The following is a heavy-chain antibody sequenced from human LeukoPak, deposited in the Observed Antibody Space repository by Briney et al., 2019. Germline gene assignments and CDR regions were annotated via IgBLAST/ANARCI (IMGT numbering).Heavy chain of an antibody. CDR1: GGTFSSYA. D-gene: IGHD6-13*01. Sequence: SVKVSCKASGGTFSSYAISWVRQAPGQGLEWMGGIIPIFGTANYAQKFQGRVTITADKSTSTAYMELSSLRSEDTAVYYCARGKPGIAAAGNYYYYYMDVWGKGTTVTVSS. CDR2: IIPIFGTA. J-gene: IGHJ6*03. CDR3: ARGKPGIAAAGNYYYYYMDV. V-gene: IGHV1-69*06.